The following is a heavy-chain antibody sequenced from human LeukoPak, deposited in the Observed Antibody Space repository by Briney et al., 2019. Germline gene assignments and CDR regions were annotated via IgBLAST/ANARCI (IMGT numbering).Heavy chain of an antibody. CDR2: IHRDDKT. D-gene: IGHD4-17*01. J-gene: IGHJ5*02. CDR1: GFIVSSCY. CDR3: ARDQFDYGDYVPSPDWFDP. Sequence: PGGSLRLSCAASGFIVSSCYMYWVRQAPGKRLEWVSFIHRDDKTYYADSVKGRFTISRDNAKNSLYLQMNSLRAEDTAVYYCARDQFDYGDYVPSPDWFDPWGQGTLVTVSS. V-gene: IGHV3-53*01.